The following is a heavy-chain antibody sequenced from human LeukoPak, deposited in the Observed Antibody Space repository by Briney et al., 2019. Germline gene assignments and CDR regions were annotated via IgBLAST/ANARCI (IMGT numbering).Heavy chain of an antibody. CDR2: INPNSGGT. D-gene: IGHD4-23*01. V-gene: IGHV1-2*02. CDR1: GYTFTGCY. CDR3: ARYVGYGGNRELVAAFDI. Sequence: ASVKVSCKASGYTFTGCYMHWVRQAPGQGLEWMGWINPNSGGTNYAQKFQGRVTMTRDTSISPAYMELSRLSSDDTAVYYCARYVGYGGNRELVAAFDIWGQGTMVTVSS. J-gene: IGHJ3*02.